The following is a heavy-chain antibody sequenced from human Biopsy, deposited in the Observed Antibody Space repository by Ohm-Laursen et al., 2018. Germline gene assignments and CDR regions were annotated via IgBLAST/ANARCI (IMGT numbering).Heavy chain of an antibody. CDR3: ARRGSGGRSFDY. Sequence: SETLSLTCPVSGDSINRSYWSWIRQAPGKGLEWIGFISNSGNTNYNPSLKSRVTISADTSKNQFSLKLGSVTVADTAVFYCARRGSGGRSFDYWGQGSLVTVSS. J-gene: IGHJ4*02. CDR2: ISNSGNT. D-gene: IGHD2-15*01. V-gene: IGHV4-59*08. CDR1: GDSINRSY.